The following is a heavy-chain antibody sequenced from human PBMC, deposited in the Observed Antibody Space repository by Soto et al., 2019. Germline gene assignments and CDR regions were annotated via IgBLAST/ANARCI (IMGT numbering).Heavy chain of an antibody. CDR2: ISYDGSNK. CDR1: GFTFSSYG. D-gene: IGHD3-22*01. J-gene: IGHJ4*02. Sequence: PGGSLRLSCAASGFTFSSYGMHWVRQAPGKGLEWVAVISYDGSNKYYADSVKGRFTISRDNSKNTLYLQMNSLRAEDTAMYYCARDRRYTDYSAYYFDYWGQGTLVTVSS. V-gene: IGHV3-30*03. CDR3: ARDRRYTDYSAYYFDY.